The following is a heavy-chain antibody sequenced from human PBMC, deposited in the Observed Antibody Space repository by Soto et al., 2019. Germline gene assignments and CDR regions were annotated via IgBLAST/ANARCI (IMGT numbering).Heavy chain of an antibody. CDR1: GYSFTNYW. V-gene: IGHV5-51*01. Sequence: WESLKISCKGSGYSFTNYWIGWVRQMPGKGLEWMGIIYPGDSDTRYSPSFQGQVTISADKSISTAYLQWSSLKASDTAMYYCAGGGVRGVITRTRDYYGMDVWGQGTTVTVSS. J-gene: IGHJ6*02. CDR2: IYPGDSDT. D-gene: IGHD3-10*01. CDR3: AGGGVRGVITRTRDYYGMDV.